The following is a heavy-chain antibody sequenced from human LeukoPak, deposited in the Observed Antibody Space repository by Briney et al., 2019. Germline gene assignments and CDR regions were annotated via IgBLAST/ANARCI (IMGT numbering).Heavy chain of an antibody. CDR1: GYSFSTYW. J-gene: IGHJ3*02. Sequence: KPGESLKISCQGSGYSFSTYWIGWVRQLPGKGLEWMGIIYPGDSDTRYSPSFQGQVTISADKSISTAYLQWSSLKASDTAMYYCARRGYRSGANAFDIWGQGTMVTVSS. D-gene: IGHD6-19*01. CDR2: IYPGDSDT. V-gene: IGHV5-51*01. CDR3: ARRGYRSGANAFDI.